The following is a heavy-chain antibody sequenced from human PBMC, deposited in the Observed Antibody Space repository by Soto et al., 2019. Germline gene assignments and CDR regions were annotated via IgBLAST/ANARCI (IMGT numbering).Heavy chain of an antibody. V-gene: IGHV4-34*01. J-gene: IGHJ5*02. CDR3: ARGWSAAVVPYEP. CDR2: IHHSGRT. D-gene: IGHD2-2*01. Sequence: QVQLQQWGAGLLKPSETLSLTCAVYGGSFSGYFWTWIRQPPGRGLEWIGEIHHSGRTNYNPSLRSRVPISVDTSKNHFSLKLRSVTAADTAVYYCARGWSAAVVPYEPWGQGTLVTVSS. CDR1: GGSFSGYF.